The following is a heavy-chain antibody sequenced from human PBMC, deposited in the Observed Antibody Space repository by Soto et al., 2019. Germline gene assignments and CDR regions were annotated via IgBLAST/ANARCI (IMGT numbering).Heavy chain of an antibody. D-gene: IGHD1-7*01. CDR3: ARARLELRTYYYYYGLDV. J-gene: IGHJ6*02. Sequence: QVQLVQSGAEVMQPGSSVKVSCTASAGAFSSYAISWVRQAPGQGLEWLGVIIPIFDTSDYAQEFQGRVRITADKSTRTAYMELSSLKSEYTAIYYCARARLELRTYYYYYGLDVWGQGTTVTVSS. CDR1: AGAFSSYA. V-gene: IGHV1-69*06. CDR2: IIPIFDTS.